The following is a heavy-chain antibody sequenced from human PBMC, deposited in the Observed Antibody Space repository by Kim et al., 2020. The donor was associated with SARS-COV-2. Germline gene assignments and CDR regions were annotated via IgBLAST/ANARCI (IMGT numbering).Heavy chain of an antibody. CDR2: IGSSGSDI. Sequence: GGSLRRSCAASGITFSNYEMNWVRQAPGKGLEWISYIGSSGSDIYHADSVKGRFTISRDNAKNSLYLQMNSLRAEDTAVYYCASVGRSSSRTPGHWGQGTLVTVSS. CDR3: ASVGRSSSRTPGH. V-gene: IGHV3-48*03. D-gene: IGHD6-6*01. CDR1: GITFSNYE. J-gene: IGHJ4*02.